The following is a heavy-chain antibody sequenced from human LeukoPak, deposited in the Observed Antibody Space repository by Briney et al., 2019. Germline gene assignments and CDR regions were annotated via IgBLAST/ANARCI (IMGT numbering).Heavy chain of an antibody. CDR2: VSGSSGTT. J-gene: IGHJ3*01. Sequence: GGSLRLSCAASGFTFSAYAMSWVRQPPGKGLEWVAKVSGSSGTTSYADSVKGRFTISRDTSKNTLFLQMSSLTVEDTAVYYCTTFVALRAFDVWGQGTMVTVS. CDR1: GFTFSAYA. CDR3: TTFVALRAFDV. V-gene: IGHV3-23*01. D-gene: IGHD3-10*02.